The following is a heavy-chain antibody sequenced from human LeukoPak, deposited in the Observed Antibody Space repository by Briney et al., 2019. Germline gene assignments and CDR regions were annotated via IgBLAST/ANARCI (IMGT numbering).Heavy chain of an antibody. CDR1: GFTFSSYS. Sequence: PGGSLRLSCAASGFTFSSYSMNWVRQAPGKGLEWVSSISSSSSYIYYADSVKGRFTISRDNAKNSLYLQMNSLRAEDTAVYYCARRSRSYGDPSEYFDNWGQGTLVTVSS. CDR3: ARRSRSYGDPSEYFDN. CDR2: ISSSSSYI. J-gene: IGHJ4*02. V-gene: IGHV3-21*01. D-gene: IGHD4-17*01.